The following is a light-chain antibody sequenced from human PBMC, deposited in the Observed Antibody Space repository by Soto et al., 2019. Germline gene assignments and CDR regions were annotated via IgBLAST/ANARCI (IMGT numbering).Light chain of an antibody. Sequence: IQMTQSPSSLSASAGDRVIITCRSGHSINNYLNWYQQRPGKLPKLLIYAASTLPSGVPSRFSGSGAGRVFTLTINSLQPEDFATYYCQQSYSTLGTFGRGTRVEI. CDR1: HSINNY. J-gene: IGKJ2*01. CDR2: AAS. CDR3: QQSYSTLGT. V-gene: IGKV1-39*01.